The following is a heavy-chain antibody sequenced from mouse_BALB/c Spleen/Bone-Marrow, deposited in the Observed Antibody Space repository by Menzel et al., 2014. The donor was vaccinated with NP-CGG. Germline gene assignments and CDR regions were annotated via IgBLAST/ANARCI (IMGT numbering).Heavy chain of an antibody. Sequence: EVKLQESGAGLVTPGASVKLSCTASGFKIKDTYMHWVKQRPEQGLEWLGRIVPANGNTTYDPKFQGKATITADTSSNTAYRQLISLTSEDTAVYYCARGRCDVVWYPWFDYWGQGTLVTGSA. J-gene: IGHJ3*01. V-gene: IGHV14-3*02. CDR1: GFKIKDTY. D-gene: IGHD2-10*02. CDR2: IVPANGNT. CDR3: ARGRCDVVWYPWFDY.